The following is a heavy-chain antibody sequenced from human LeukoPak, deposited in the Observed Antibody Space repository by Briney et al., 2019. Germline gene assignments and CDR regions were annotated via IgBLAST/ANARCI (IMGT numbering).Heavy chain of an antibody. CDR3: AREYYYDSSGLFDY. Sequence: GRSLRLSYAASGFTFSSYGMHWVRQAPGKGLEWVAVIWYDGSNKYYADSVKGRFTISRDNSKNTLYLQMNSLRAEDTAVYYCAREYYYDSSGLFDYWGQGTLVTVSS. CDR2: IWYDGSNK. V-gene: IGHV3-33*01. J-gene: IGHJ4*02. CDR1: GFTFSSYG. D-gene: IGHD3-22*01.